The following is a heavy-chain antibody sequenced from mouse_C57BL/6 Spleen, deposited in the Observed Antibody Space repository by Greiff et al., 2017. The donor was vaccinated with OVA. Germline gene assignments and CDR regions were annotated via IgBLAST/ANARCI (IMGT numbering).Heavy chain of an antibody. J-gene: IGHJ3*01. CDR2: INPYNGGT. Sequence: EVQLQQSGPVLVKPGASVKMSCKASGYTFTDYYMNWVKQSHGKSLEWIGVINPYNGGTSYNQKFKGKATLTVDKSSSTAYMELNSLTSEDSAVYYCARDSNKGAWFAYWGQGTLVTVSA. V-gene: IGHV1-19*01. CDR1: GYTFTDYY. CDR3: ARDSNKGAWFAY. D-gene: IGHD2-5*01.